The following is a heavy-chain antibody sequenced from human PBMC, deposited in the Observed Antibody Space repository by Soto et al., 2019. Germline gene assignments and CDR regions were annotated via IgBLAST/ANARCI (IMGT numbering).Heavy chain of an antibody. CDR2: IYYSGST. D-gene: IGHD5-18*01. J-gene: IGHJ4*02. V-gene: IGHV4-59*01. CDR3: ARGHVDTAMVSAWWESVYFDY. Sequence: SETLSLTCTVSGGSISSYYWSWIRQPPGKGLEWIGYIYYSGSTNYNPSLKSRVTISVDTSKNQFSLKLSSVTAADTAVYYCARGHVDTAMVSAWWESVYFDYWGQGTLVTVSS. CDR1: GGSISSYY.